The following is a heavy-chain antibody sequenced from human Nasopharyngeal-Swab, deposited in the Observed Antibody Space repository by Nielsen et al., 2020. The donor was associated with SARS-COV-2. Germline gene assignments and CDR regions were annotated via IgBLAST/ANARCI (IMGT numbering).Heavy chain of an antibody. CDR3: TTDFYFDY. V-gene: IGHV3-73*01. J-gene: IGHJ4*02. CDR2: IGDKDHNYAT. CDR1: GFLFSASA. Sequence: ESLKISCAASGFLFSASAIHWVRQASGKGLEWVGRIGDKDHNYATTYGASAQGRFTISRDDSKNTAFLQMDSLKTEDTALYYCTTDFYFDYWGQGTLVTVSS.